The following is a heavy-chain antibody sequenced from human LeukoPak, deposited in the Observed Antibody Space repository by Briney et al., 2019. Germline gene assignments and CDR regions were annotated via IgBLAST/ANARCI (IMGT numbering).Heavy chain of an antibody. CDR3: AKEPRDSSGYQEGPSPFDY. CDR1: GFTFSSYA. Sequence: GGSLRLSCAASGFTFSSYAMSWVRQAPGKGLEWVSAISGSGGSTYYADSVKGRFTISRDNSKNTLYLQMNSLRAEDTAVYYCAKEPRDSSGYQEGPSPFDYWGQGTLVTVSS. D-gene: IGHD3-22*01. CDR2: ISGSGGST. V-gene: IGHV3-23*01. J-gene: IGHJ4*02.